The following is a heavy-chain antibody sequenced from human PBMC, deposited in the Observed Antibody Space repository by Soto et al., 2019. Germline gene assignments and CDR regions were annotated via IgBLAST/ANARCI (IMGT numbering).Heavy chain of an antibody. Sequence: QVQLQESGPGLVKPSQTLSLTCTVSGGSISSGGYYWSWIRQHPGKGLEWIGYIYYSGSTYYNPSLKSRVTRSVDTSKNQFSLKLSSVTAADTAVYYCARFNPHYYGSGSYYKGFDYWGQGTLVTVSS. CDR1: GGSISSGGYY. D-gene: IGHD3-10*01. V-gene: IGHV4-31*03. J-gene: IGHJ4*02. CDR3: ARFNPHYYGSGSYYKGFDY. CDR2: IYYSGST.